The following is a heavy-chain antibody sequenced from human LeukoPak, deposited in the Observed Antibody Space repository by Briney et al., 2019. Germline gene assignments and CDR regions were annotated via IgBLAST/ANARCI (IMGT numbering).Heavy chain of an antibody. Sequence: SETLSLTCAVYGGSFSGYYWSWIRQPPGKGLEWLGEINHSGSTNYNPSLKSRVTISVDTSKNQFSLKLSSVTAADTAVYYCARGPSVSGYSYGFDYWGQGTLVTVSS. CDR1: GGSFSGYY. CDR2: INHSGST. CDR3: ARGPSVSGYSYGFDY. V-gene: IGHV4-34*01. J-gene: IGHJ4*02. D-gene: IGHD5-18*01.